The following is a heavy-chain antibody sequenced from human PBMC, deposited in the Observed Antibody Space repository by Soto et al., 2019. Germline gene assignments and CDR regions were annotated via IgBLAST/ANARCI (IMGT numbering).Heavy chain of an antibody. CDR1: GFNFDDYA. CDR3: AKDHDEDFGFDLDYMNY. V-gene: IGHV3-9*01. J-gene: IGHJ4*02. Sequence: GGSLRLSCAASGFNFDDYAMHWVRQAPGKNMEWVSGISWEGGSVGYADSVKGRFTISRDNAKNSLYLEMNDLRSEDTALYYCAKDHDEDFGFDLDYMNYWGQGTLVTVSS. CDR2: ISWEGGSV. D-gene: IGHD5-12*01.